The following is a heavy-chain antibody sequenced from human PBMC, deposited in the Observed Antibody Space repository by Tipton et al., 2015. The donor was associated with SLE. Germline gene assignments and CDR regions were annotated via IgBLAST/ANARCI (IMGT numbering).Heavy chain of an antibody. CDR1: GFIFNDYG. V-gene: IGHV3-33*06. J-gene: IGHJ4*02. Sequence: SLRLSCAASGFIFNDYGLHWVRQAPGKGLEWVAVIWYDGSNKYYADSVKGRFTISRDNPKNTLYLQMNSLGAKDTAVYYCAKGGRYCSDRGCYTFSDYCGRGTLVTVSS. CDR3: AKGGRYCSDRGCYTFSDY. CDR2: IWYDGSNK. D-gene: IGHD2-15*01.